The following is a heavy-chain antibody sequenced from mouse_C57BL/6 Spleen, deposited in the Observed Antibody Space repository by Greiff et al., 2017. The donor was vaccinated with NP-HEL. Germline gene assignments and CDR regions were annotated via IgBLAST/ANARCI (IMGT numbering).Heavy chain of an antibody. J-gene: IGHJ3*01. CDR3: TVGYDARLFAY. Sequence: EVKLVESGAELVRPGASVTLSCTASGFNIKDDYMHWVKQRPEQGLEWIGWIDPENGDTEYASKFQGKATITADTSSNTAYLQLSSLTSEDTAVYYCTVGYDARLFAYWGQGTLVTVSA. V-gene: IGHV14-4*01. CDR1: GFNIKDDY. CDR2: IDPENGDT. D-gene: IGHD2-2*01.